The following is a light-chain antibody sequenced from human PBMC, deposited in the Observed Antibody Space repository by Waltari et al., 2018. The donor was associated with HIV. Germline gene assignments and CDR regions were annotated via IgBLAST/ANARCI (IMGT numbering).Light chain of an antibody. V-gene: IGLV2-23*02. Sequence: QSALTQPASVSGSPGQSVTISCTGTNSNVGSYNLVSCYQQHPVITLQLIIYEVTQRPSGVSSRFSGSKSGNTASLTISGLQAEDEANYYCCSYTGTNPFLVFGGGTKLTVL. J-gene: IGLJ3*02. CDR1: NSNVGSYNL. CDR3: CSYTGTNPFLV. CDR2: EVT.